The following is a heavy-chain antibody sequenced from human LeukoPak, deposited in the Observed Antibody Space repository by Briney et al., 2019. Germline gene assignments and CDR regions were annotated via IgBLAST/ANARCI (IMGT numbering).Heavy chain of an antibody. CDR3: ARDMLAVPSNWFDP. CDR1: GYTFTSYY. J-gene: IGHJ5*02. V-gene: IGHV1-46*01. Sequence: ASAKVSCKASGYTFTSYYIHWVRQAPGQGLEWMGVINPSGGDTSYAQKFQGRVTMTRDTSTSTVYMDLRSLRSEDTAVYFCARDMLAVPSNWFDPWGQGTLVTVSS. D-gene: IGHD2-8*01. CDR2: INPSGGDT.